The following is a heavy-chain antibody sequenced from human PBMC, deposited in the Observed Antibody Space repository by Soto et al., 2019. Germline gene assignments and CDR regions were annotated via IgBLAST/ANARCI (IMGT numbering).Heavy chain of an antibody. D-gene: IGHD2-2*03. CDR1: GYTFSNYA. Sequence: GGSLRLSCVASGYTFSNYAMSWVRQAPGKGLEWVSGISGSGSNSDYIDSVKGRFTISRANSKSTLYLQMNSLKAEDTAIYYCAKDGYCSSTSCYWSYWGQGTVVTVSS. V-gene: IGHV3-23*01. CDR2: ISGSGSNS. CDR3: AKDGYCSSTSCYWSY. J-gene: IGHJ4*02.